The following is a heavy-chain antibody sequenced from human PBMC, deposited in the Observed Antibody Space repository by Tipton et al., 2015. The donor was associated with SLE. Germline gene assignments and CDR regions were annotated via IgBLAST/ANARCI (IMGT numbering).Heavy chain of an antibody. CDR3: VRLRSKVLIDY. CDR2: IYHSGST. CDR1: GYSISSGYY. Sequence: TLSLTCTVSGYSISSGYYWGWIRQPPGKGLEGIGSIYHSGSTYYNPSFTGRVSISVDTSKNHFSLNLSSLTAADTAVYYCVRLRSKVLIDYWGQGTLVTVSS. V-gene: IGHV4-38-2*02. D-gene: IGHD2-8*01. J-gene: IGHJ4*02.